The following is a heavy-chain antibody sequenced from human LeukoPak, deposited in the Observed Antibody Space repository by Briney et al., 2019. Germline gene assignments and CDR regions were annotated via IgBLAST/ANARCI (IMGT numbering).Heavy chain of an antibody. J-gene: IGHJ4*02. CDR2: ISGSGGST. D-gene: IGHD2-21*01. CDR1: GFTFSSYA. CDR3: AKQLAIHPGTTGFDY. V-gene: IGHV3-23*01. Sequence: GGSLRLSCAASGFTFSSYAMSWVRQAPGKGLEWVSAISGSGGSTYYADSVKGRFTISRDNSKNTLYLQMNSLRAEDTAVYYCAKQLAIHPGTTGFDYWGQGTLVTVSS.